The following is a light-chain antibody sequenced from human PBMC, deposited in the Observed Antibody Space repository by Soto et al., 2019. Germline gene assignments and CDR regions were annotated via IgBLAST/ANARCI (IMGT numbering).Light chain of an antibody. CDR3: QQYGSSLIT. V-gene: IGKV3-20*01. Sequence: EMVLTQSPGTLSLSPGERATLSCSASQTISSTYLAWYQQKPGQAPRRLIFGASFRATGIPDRFSGSGSGTDFTLTINRLEPEDFAVYYCQQYGSSLITFGQGTRLEIK. CDR2: GAS. J-gene: IGKJ5*01. CDR1: QTISSTY.